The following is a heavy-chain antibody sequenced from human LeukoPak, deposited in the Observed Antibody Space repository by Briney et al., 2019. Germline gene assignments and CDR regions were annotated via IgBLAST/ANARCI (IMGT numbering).Heavy chain of an antibody. CDR2: ISYDGSNK. V-gene: IGHV3-30*19. Sequence: GGSLRLSCAASGCTFRSYDMHLVRQAPGKGLEWVAFISYDGSNKYYTDSVKGRFTISRDNSKNTLYLQMDSVGAEDMTVYYCARSGDFYYYHYTMDVWGEGTTVTVSS. J-gene: IGHJ6*04. CDR3: ARSGDFYYYHYTMDV. CDR1: GCTFRSYD. D-gene: IGHD4-17*01.